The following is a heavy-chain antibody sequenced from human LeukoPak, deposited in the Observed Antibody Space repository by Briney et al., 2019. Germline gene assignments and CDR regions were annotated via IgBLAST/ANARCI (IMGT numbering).Heavy chain of an antibody. V-gene: IGHV1-69*10. D-gene: IGHD4-23*01. CDR1: GGPPSSYP. CDR2: IIPVVDLI. Sequence: SVKVSCKASGGPPSSYPFNWVRQAPGQGLEWMGRIIPVVDLINYAQRFQGRVTMTADKSTNTAYMKLSSLKSDDTAVYYCASLTPTKGCWGQGTLVTVSS. J-gene: IGHJ4*02. CDR3: ASLTPTKGC.